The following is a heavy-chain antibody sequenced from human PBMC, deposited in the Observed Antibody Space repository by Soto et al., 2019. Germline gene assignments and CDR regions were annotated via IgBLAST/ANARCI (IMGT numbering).Heavy chain of an antibody. J-gene: IGHJ4*02. Sequence: EVQLVESGGGLVQPGGSLRLSCAASGFTFTSFSMHWVRQAPGKGLVGVSRITSDGTTTSYVDSVKGRFTISRDNAKNTLFLKMNSRGVEDTAVFFWARGGLGGVKWGQGTLVTVSS. V-gene: IGHV3-74*01. D-gene: IGHD3-16*01. CDR1: GFTFTSFS. CDR2: ITSDGTTT. CDR3: ARGGLGGVK.